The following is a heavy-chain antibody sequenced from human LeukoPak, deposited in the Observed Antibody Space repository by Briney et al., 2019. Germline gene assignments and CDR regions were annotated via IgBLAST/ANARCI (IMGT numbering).Heavy chain of an antibody. J-gene: IGHJ6*02. D-gene: IGHD5-12*01. V-gene: IGHV4-61*01. Sequence: PSETLSLTCTVSGGSFSSGSYCWSWIRQPPGKGLEWIGYIYNSVRTNYNPSLKSRVTISVDTSENQLSLKLSSVTAADTAVYFCVRDLVAMIDHFYYGMDVWGQGTTVTVSS. CDR3: VRDLVAMIDHFYYGMDV. CDR2: IYNSVRT. CDR1: GGSFSSGSYC.